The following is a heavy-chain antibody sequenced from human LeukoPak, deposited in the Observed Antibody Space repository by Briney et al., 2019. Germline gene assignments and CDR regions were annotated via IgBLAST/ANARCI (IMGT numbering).Heavy chain of an antibody. D-gene: IGHD3-10*01. CDR3: ARDGGVLLWFGELRQLEFDP. CDR2: VYYTGST. V-gene: IGHV4-59*11. J-gene: IGHJ5*02. CDR1: DGSLSGHY. Sequence: SETLSLTCTVSDGSLSGHYWSWIRQPPGKGLESIGFVYYTGSTNYNPSLKGRATISLDTSKNQFSLKLSSVTAADTALYYCARDGGVLLWFGELRQLEFDPWGQGTLVTVSS.